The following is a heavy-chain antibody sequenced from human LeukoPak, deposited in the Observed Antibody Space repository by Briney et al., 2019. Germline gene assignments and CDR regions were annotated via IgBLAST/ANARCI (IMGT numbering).Heavy chain of an antibody. CDR1: GYTFTSYG. Sequence: ASVKVSCKASGYTFTSYGISWVRQAPGQGLEWMGWISAYNGNTNYAQKLQGRVTTTTDTSTSTAYMELRSLRSDDTAVYYCARVPFDEVDGSGSSPSNWFDPWGQGTLVTVSS. J-gene: IGHJ5*02. V-gene: IGHV1-18*01. CDR3: ARVPFDEVDGSGSSPSNWFDP. D-gene: IGHD3-10*01. CDR2: ISAYNGNT.